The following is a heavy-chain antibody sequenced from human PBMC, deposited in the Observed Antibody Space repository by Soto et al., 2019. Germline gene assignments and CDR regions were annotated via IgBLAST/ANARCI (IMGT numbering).Heavy chain of an antibody. CDR3: ARDGVTIFGVAPSGWFDP. V-gene: IGHV1-69*04. J-gene: IGHJ5*02. CDR1: GGTFSSYA. CDR2: IIPIGGTT. D-gene: IGHD3-3*01. Sequence: GASVKVSCKASGGTFSSYAISWVRQAPGQGLEWMGRIIPIGGTTNYAQKFQGRVTMTRDTSTSTVYMELSSLRSEDTAVYYCARDGVTIFGVAPSGWFDPWGQGTLVTVSS.